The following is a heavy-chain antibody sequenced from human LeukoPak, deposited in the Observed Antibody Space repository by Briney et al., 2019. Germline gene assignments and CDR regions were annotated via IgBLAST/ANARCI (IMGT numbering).Heavy chain of an antibody. J-gene: IGHJ4*02. CDR2: IYYSGST. CDR3: RALGGAYFDI. CDR1: GDSIRSSSYY. D-gene: IGHD3-16*01. V-gene: IGHV4-39*01. Sequence: SETLSLTCTVSGDSIRSSSYYWAWIRQPPGKGLEWIANIYYSGSTYYNPSLKSRATISIDTSKDQFSLKLTSVSAADTAVYARRALGGAYFDIWGQGVLVTVSS.